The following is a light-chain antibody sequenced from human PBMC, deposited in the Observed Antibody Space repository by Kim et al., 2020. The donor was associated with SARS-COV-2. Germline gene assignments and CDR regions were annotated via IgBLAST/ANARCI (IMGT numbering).Light chain of an antibody. Sequence: APGKTARITCGGNNSGSESVHWYQQKPGQAPVLVIYYKGDRPSGIPERFSCSNSGNTATLTISRVEAGDEADYYCQVWDSSSDHVVFGGGTQLTVL. CDR3: QVWDSSSDHVV. CDR2: YKG. CDR1: NSGSES. J-gene: IGLJ2*01. V-gene: IGLV3-21*04.